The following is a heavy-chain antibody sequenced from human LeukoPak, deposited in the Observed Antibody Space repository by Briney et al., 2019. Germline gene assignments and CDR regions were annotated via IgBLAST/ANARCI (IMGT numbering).Heavy chain of an antibody. CDR1: GGTFSSYA. J-gene: IGHJ5*02. CDR2: SSPIFGTA. V-gene: IGHV1-69*06. Sequence: GASVKVSCKASGGTFSSYAISWVGQSPGQRLEWLGGSSPIFGTANYAQKFQGRVAITADKSTSTDYMELSSLRTEDTAVYDCARGDYYDSSGSNWFWAWGQGTLVTVSS. CDR3: ARGDYYDSSGSNWFWA. D-gene: IGHD3-22*01.